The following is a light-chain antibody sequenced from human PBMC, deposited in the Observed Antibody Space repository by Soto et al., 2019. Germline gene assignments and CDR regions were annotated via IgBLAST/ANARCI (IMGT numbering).Light chain of an antibody. J-gene: IGKJ1*01. CDR2: GAS. CDR1: QSVSSSY. CDR3: QQYGSSPPT. V-gene: IGKV3-20*01. Sequence: EIVLTQSPGTLSLSPGERATLSCRASQSVSSSYLAWYQQKPGQAPRLLIYGASSRATGIPDRFSGSGSGTDFTLTISRLEPEVFSVYYCQQYGSSPPTYGQGTNVDIK.